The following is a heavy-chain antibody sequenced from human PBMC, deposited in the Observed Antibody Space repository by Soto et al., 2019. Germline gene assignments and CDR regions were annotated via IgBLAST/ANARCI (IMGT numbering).Heavy chain of an antibody. D-gene: IGHD3-22*01. J-gene: IGHJ3*02. CDR1: GFTFSSYA. V-gene: IGHV3-23*01. CDR2: ISGSGGST. Sequence: PGGSLRLSCAASGFTFSSYAMSWVRQAPGKGLEWVSVISGSGGSTYYADSVKGRFTISRDNSKNTLYLQMNSLRVEDTAVYYCASPYYHDSSGYYPNDAFDIWGQGTMVTVSS. CDR3: ASPYYHDSSGYYPNDAFDI.